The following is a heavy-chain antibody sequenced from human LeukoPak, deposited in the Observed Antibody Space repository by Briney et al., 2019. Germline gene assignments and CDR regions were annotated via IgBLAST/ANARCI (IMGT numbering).Heavy chain of an antibody. D-gene: IGHD6-6*01. CDR1: GGSINNDFYY. CDR2: IYSSGYT. J-gene: IGHJ4*02. V-gene: IGHV4-61*02. Sequence: SETLSLTCTVSGGSINNDFYYWSWIRQPAGKGLEWIGRIYSSGYTNYNPSLNSRVTISVDTSKNQFSLKLSSVTAADTAVYYCARDSSRSQSGPLDYWGQGTLVTVSS. CDR3: ARDSSRSQSGPLDY.